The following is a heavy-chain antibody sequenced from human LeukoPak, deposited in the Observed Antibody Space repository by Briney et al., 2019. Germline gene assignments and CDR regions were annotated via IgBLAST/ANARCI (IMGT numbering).Heavy chain of an antibody. J-gene: IGHJ3*02. D-gene: IGHD1-20*01. CDR3: ARDNNLAFDI. CDR1: GGSFSGFS. Sequence: SETLPLTCAVYGGSFSGFSWTWIRQSPGKGLEWIGEINDIGSTTFNPSLKSRIAISVDTSMNQFSLKLRSMTAADTAVYYCARDNNLAFDIWGQGTMVTVSS. V-gene: IGHV4-34*01. CDR2: INDIGST.